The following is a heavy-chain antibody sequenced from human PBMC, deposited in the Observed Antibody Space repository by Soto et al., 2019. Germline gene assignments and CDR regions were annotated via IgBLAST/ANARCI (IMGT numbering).Heavy chain of an antibody. Sequence: VASVKVSFKVSGYTLTELSMHWLRQAPGKGLEWMGGFDPEDGETIYAQKFQGRVTMTEDTSTDTAYMELSSLRSEDTAVYYCATDQSGEWELRDFYYGMDVWGQGTTVTVSS. CDR2: FDPEDGET. V-gene: IGHV1-24*01. J-gene: IGHJ6*02. D-gene: IGHD1-26*01. CDR3: ATDQSGEWELRDFYYGMDV. CDR1: GYTLTELS.